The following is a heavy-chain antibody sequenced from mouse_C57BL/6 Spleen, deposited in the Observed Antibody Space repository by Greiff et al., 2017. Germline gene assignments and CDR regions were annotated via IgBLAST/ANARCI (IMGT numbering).Heavy chain of an antibody. J-gene: IGHJ2*01. Sequence: QVQLQQPGAELVKPGASVKMSCKASGYTFTSYWITWVKQRPGQGLEWIGDIYPGSGSTNDNEMFKSKATLTVDTSSSTAYMQLSSLTSEDSSVYYCAIDYYGSSDYGGQGTTLTVSS. D-gene: IGHD1-1*01. CDR3: AIDYYGSSDY. CDR2: IYPGSGST. CDR1: GYTFTSYW. V-gene: IGHV1-55*01.